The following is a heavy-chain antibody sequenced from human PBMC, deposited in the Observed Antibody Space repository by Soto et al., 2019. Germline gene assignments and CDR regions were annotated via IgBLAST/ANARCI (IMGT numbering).Heavy chain of an antibody. CDR3: ARVNTHDWNDGAYDY. Sequence: TSETLSLTCAVSGYSISSGHYWAWIRQPPGKGLEWIGSMYHRGGTYYSPSLKSRITMSVDTSKNQFSLNLSFVTAADTAVYYCARVNTHDWNDGAYDYWGQGILVTVSS. J-gene: IGHJ4*02. V-gene: IGHV4-38-2*01. CDR2: MYHRGGT. D-gene: IGHD1-1*01. CDR1: GYSISSGHY.